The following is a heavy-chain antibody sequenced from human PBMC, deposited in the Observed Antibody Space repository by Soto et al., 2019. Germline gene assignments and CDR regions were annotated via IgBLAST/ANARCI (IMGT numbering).Heavy chain of an antibody. CDR1: GFTFSSYA. V-gene: IGHV3-23*01. CDR2: ISGSGGST. CDR3: VKLPQWLVTFGPDY. Sequence: QPGGSLRLSCAASGFTFSSYAMSWVRQAPGKGLEWVSAISGSGGSTYYADSVKGRFTIPRDNSKNTLYLQMNSLRAEDTAVYYCVKLPQWLVTFGPDYWGQGTLVTVSS. J-gene: IGHJ4*02. D-gene: IGHD6-19*01.